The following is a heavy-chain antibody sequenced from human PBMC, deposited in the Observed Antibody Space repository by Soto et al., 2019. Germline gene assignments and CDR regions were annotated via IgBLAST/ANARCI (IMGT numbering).Heavy chain of an antibody. D-gene: IGHD1-26*01. Sequence: GGSLRLSCAASGFTFSSYGMHWVRQAPGKGLEWVAVISYDGSNKYYADSVKGRFTISRDNAKNSLYLQMNSLRAEDTAVYYCARVGSVGWYGGSDYFDYWGQGTLVTVSS. CDR3: ARVGSVGWYGGSDYFDY. J-gene: IGHJ4*02. CDR2: ISYDGSNK. V-gene: IGHV3-30*12. CDR1: GFTFSSYG.